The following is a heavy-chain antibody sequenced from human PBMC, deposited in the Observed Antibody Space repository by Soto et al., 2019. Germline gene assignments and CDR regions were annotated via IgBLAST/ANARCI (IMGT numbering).Heavy chain of an antibody. CDR3: ARGDELGPTTSFDF. J-gene: IGHJ4*02. Sequence: KPGGSLRLSCVASGISFSSSRMNWVRQAPGKGLEWLSSISDRSSYIYYADSVKGRFTISRDNSKNSLYLQMNSLRGEDTAVYYCARGDELGPTTSFDFWGQGALVTVSS. CDR1: GISFSSSR. V-gene: IGHV3-21*01. CDR2: ISDRSSYI. D-gene: IGHD1-26*01.